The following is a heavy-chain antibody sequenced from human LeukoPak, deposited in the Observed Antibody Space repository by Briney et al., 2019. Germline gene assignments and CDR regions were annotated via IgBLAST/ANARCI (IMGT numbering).Heavy chain of an antibody. CDR1: GFTFSSYA. V-gene: IGHV3-23*01. CDR2: ISGSGGST. CDR3: AKGSYSRSGSYSHPNDY. J-gene: IGHJ4*02. D-gene: IGHD3-10*01. Sequence: PGGSLRLSCAASGFTFSSYAMSWVRQAPGKGLEWVSAISGSGGSTYYADSVKGRFTISRDNSKNTLYLQMNSLRAEDTAVYYCAKGSYSRSGSYSHPNDYWGQGTLVTVSS.